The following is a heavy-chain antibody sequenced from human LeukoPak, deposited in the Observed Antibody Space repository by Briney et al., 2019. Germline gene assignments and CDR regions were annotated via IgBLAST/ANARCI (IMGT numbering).Heavy chain of an antibody. CDR2: ISHDSIGT. CDR1: GFAFSGFG. V-gene: IGHV3-21*01. D-gene: IGHD3-10*02. J-gene: IGHJ6*04. CDR3: AELGITMIGGV. Sequence: GGSLRLSCAASGFAFSGFGMSWVRQAPGKGLEWVATISHDSIGTHYIDSVKGRFRISRDNAKNSLYLQMNSLRAEDTAVYYCAELGITMIGGVWGKGTTVTISS.